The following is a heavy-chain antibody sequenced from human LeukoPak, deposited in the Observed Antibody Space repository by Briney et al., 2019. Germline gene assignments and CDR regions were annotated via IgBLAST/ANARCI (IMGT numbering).Heavy chain of an antibody. V-gene: IGHV1-2*02. Sequence: ASVKVSCKASGYSFTGYYMHWVRQAPGQGLEWMGWINPNSGGTNYAQKFQGRVTMTRDTSISTVYMELSRLRSDDTAVYYCARVRSGWYMVDYWGQGTLVTVSS. CDR1: GYSFTGYY. CDR2: INPNSGGT. J-gene: IGHJ4*02. CDR3: ARVRSGWYMVDY. D-gene: IGHD6-19*01.